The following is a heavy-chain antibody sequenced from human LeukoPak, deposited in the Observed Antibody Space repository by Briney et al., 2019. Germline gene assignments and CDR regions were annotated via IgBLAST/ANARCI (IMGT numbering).Heavy chain of an antibody. D-gene: IGHD4-17*01. Sequence: GGSLRLSCAASGFSHSSSCIHWVRQAPGKGLDWLSLIHDDGRYTYYADSVKGRFTMSRDNSKNTLTMFLQMKSLRVEDVAVYYCAKGGDYALDFWGQGTLVTVSS. J-gene: IGHJ4*02. CDR2: IHDDGRYT. CDR3: AKGGDYALDF. V-gene: IGHV3-30*02. CDR1: GFSHSSSC.